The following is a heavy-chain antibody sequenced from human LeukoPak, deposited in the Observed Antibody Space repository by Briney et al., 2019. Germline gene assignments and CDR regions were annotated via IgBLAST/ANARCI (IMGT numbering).Heavy chain of an antibody. V-gene: IGHV4-59*12. CDR1: GGSISNY. CDR3: ARAQDLRYYDFWSGYYNYVDY. D-gene: IGHD3-3*01. CDR2: IYDSGST. Sequence: SETLSLTCTVSGGSISNYWSWIRQPPGKGLEWIGYIYDSGSTNYNPSLKSRVTISVDTSKNQFSLKLSSVTAADTAVYYCARAQDLRYYDFWSGYYNYVDYWGQGTLVTVSS. J-gene: IGHJ4*02.